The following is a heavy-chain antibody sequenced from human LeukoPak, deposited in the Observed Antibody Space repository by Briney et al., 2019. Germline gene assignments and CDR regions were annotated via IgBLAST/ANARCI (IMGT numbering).Heavy chain of an antibody. Sequence: GGSLRLSCAASGFTFSSYSMNWVRQAPGKGLEWVSSISSSSSYIYYADSVKGRFTISRDNAKNSLYLQMNSLRAEDTAVYYCARDKPDYGDYDFDPWGQGTLVTVSS. CDR1: GFTFSSYS. D-gene: IGHD4-17*01. CDR2: ISSSSSYI. CDR3: ARDKPDYGDYDFDP. V-gene: IGHV3-21*01. J-gene: IGHJ5*02.